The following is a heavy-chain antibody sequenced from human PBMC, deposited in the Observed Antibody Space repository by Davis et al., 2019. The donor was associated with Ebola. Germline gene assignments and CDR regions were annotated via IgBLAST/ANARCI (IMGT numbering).Heavy chain of an antibody. J-gene: IGHJ2*01. CDR2: ISGSGGST. V-gene: IGHV3-23*01. Sequence: PGGSLRLSCAASGFTFSSYAMSWVRQAPGKGLEWVSAISGSGGSTYYADSVKGRFTISRDNAKNSLYVQINSLRVEDTAVYYCARETSIAAAGTGWYFDLWGRGTLVTVSS. CDR3: ARETSIAAAGTGWYFDL. CDR1: GFTFSSYA. D-gene: IGHD6-13*01.